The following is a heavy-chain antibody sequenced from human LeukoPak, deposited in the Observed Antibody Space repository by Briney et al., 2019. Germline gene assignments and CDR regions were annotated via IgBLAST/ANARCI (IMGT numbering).Heavy chain of an antibody. CDR1: GFTFSSYG. CDR3: ASLWSGYYYYFDY. D-gene: IGHD3-3*01. J-gene: IGHJ4*02. CDR2: IWYDGSNK. V-gene: IGHV3-33*01. Sequence: GGSLRLSCAASGFTFSSYGMHWVRQAPGKGLEWVAVIWYDGSNKYYADSVKGRFTISRDNSKNTLYLQMNSLRAEDTAVYYCASLWSGYYYYFDYWGQGTLVTVSS.